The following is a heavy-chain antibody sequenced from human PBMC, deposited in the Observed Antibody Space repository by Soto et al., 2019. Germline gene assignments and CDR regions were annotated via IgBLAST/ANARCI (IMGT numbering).Heavy chain of an antibody. V-gene: IGHV1-8*01. CDR1: GYTFTSYD. CDR3: ARGRGVLGYYYYGMDV. Sequence: GASVKVSCKASGYTFTSYDINCVRQATGQGLEWMGWMNPNSGNTGYAQKFQGRVTMTRNTSISTAYMELSSLRSEDTAVYYCARGRGVLGYYYYGMDVWGQGTTVTVSS. D-gene: IGHD3-10*01. J-gene: IGHJ6*02. CDR2: MNPNSGNT.